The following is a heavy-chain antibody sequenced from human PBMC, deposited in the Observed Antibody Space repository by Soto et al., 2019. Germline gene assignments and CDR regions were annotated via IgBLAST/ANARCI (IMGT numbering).Heavy chain of an antibody. D-gene: IGHD1-1*01. V-gene: IGHV3-30-3*01. CDR2: ISYDGSNK. Sequence: GGSLRLSCAASGFTFSSYAMHWVRQAPGKGLEWVAVISYDGSNKYYADSVKGRFTISRDNSKNTLYLQMNSLRSEDTAVYYCARTGGSGHWNDHYFDYWGQGTLVTVSS. J-gene: IGHJ4*02. CDR1: GFTFSSYA. CDR3: ARTGGSGHWNDHYFDY.